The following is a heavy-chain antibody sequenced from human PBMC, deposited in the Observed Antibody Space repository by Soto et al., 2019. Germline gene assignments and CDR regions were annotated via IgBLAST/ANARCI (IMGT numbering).Heavy chain of an antibody. D-gene: IGHD3-3*01. CDR2: IFWDDDK. CDR1: GFSLSTTGVG. J-gene: IGHJ4*02. V-gene: IGHV2-5*02. Sequence: SGPTLVNPTQTLTLTCTFSGFSLSTTGVGVGWIRQPPGKALEWLALIFWDDDKRYSPSLKSRLTITKDTFKNQVVLTMTNMDPVDTPTYYCARLRGQKLRGPKYYFDYWGQGTLVPVSS. CDR3: ARLRGQKLRGPKYYFDY.